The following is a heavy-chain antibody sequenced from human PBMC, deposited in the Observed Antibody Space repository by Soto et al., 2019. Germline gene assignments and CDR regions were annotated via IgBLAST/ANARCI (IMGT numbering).Heavy chain of an antibody. V-gene: IGHV3-30*18. J-gene: IGHJ4*02. CDR2: ISYDGSNK. CDR1: GFTFSSYG. D-gene: IGHD5-18*01. Sequence: QVQLVESGGGVVQPGRSLRLSCAASGFTFSSYGMHWVRQAPGKGLEWVAVISYDGSNKYYADFVKGRFTISRDNSKNTLYLQMNSLRAEDTAVYYCAKDLTQLYYFDYWGQGTLVTVSS. CDR3: AKDLTQLYYFDY.